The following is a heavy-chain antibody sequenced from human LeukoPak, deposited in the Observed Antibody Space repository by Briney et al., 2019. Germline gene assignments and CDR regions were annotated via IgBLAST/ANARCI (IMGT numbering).Heavy chain of an antibody. J-gene: IGHJ6*02. CDR1: GFTFSSYG. D-gene: IGHD6-19*01. CDR3: ARLFRGWSLEDV. CDR2: IWYGGSNK. Sequence: GRSLRLSCAASGFTFSSYGMHWVRQAPGKGLEWVAVIWYGGSNKYYADSVKGRFTISRDNSKNTLYLQMNSLRAEDTAVYYCARLFRGWSLEDVWGQGTTVTVSS. V-gene: IGHV3-33*08.